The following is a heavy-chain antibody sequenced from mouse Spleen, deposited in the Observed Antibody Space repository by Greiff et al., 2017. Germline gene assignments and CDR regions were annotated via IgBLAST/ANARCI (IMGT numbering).Heavy chain of an antibody. CDR1: GYTFTDYN. D-gene: IGHD2-5*01. J-gene: IGHJ3*01. CDR2: INPNNGGT. Sequence: EVQLQQSGPGLVKPGASVKIPCKASGYTFTDYNMDWVKQSHGKSLEWIGDINPNNGGTIYNQKFKGKATLTVDKSSSTAYMELRSLTSEDTAVYYCAYSNGDWFAYWGQGTLVTVSA. V-gene: IGHV1-18*01. CDR3: AYSNGDWFAY.